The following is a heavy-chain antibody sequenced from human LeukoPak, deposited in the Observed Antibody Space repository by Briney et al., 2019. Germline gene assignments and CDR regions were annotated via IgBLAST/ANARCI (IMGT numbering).Heavy chain of an antibody. CDR1: GYSLSELS. D-gene: IGHD2-8*01. CDR2: FDPENGEA. Sequence: ASVKVSCKVSGYSLSELSMHWVRQAPGKGLEWMGGFDPENGEAVYTQKFQGRVTMTEDTSTDTSYMELNSLKSEDTAVYYCAAGGVYDLLDNWGQGTLVTVSS. J-gene: IGHJ4*02. V-gene: IGHV1-24*01. CDR3: AAGGVYDLLDN.